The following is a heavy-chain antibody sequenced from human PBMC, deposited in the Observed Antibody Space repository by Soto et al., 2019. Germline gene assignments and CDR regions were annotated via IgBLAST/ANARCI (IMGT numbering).Heavy chain of an antibody. CDR1: GYTFTSYA. J-gene: IGHJ4*02. D-gene: IGHD6-19*01. V-gene: IGHV1-3*01. CDR2: INAGNGNT. CDR3: ARGGQWLVLGY. Sequence: ASVKVSFKASGYTFTSYAMHWLRQAPGQRLEWMGWINAGNGNTKYSQKFQGRVTITRDTSASTAYMELSSLRSEDTAVYYCARGGQWLVLGYWGQGTLVTVSS.